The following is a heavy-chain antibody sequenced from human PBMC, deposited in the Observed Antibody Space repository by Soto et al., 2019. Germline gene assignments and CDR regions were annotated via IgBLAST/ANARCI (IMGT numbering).Heavy chain of an antibody. J-gene: IGHJ3*02. Sequence: GGSLRLSCEASGFTFNSFCMHWVRQAPGKGLEWVASIKQDGSEKFYVDSVKGRFTISRDNAKKSQYLQMNSLRGEDMAAYYCARGDDYGDYGPFDIWGQGTMVTVSS. V-gene: IGHV3-7*04. CDR1: GFTFNSFC. D-gene: IGHD4-17*01. CDR2: IKQDGSEK. CDR3: ARGDDYGDYGPFDI.